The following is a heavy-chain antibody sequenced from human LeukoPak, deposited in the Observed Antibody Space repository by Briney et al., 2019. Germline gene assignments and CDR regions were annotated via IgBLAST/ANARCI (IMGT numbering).Heavy chain of an antibody. CDR3: ARHRAYYYDSSGYLNWFDP. J-gene: IGHJ5*02. CDR2: IYHSGGT. Sequence: LRLSCAASGFTFSDYYMTWIRQAPGKGLEWIGSIYHSGGTYYNPPLKSRVTISVDTSKNQFSLKLSSVTAADTAVYYCARHRAYYYDSSGYLNWFDPWGQGTLVTVSS. V-gene: IGHV4-38-2*01. CDR1: GFTFSDYY. D-gene: IGHD3-22*01.